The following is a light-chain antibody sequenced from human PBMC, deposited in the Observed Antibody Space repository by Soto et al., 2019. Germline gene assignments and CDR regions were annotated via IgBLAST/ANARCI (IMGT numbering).Light chain of an antibody. J-gene: IGLJ2*01. CDR2: STT. CDR3: MLHYGGAQV. CDR1: TGAVTSANY. V-gene: IGLV7-43*01. Sequence: QTVVTQEPSLSVSPGGTVTLTCASSTGAVTSANYPNWLQQKPGQAPRALISSTTNKHSWTPARFSGSLLGDKAALTLSGVQAEDEADYYCMLHYGGAQVFGGGTKLTVL.